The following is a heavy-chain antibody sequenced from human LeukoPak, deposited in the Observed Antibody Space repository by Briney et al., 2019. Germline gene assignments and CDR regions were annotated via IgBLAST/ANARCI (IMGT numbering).Heavy chain of an antibody. J-gene: IGHJ4*02. Sequence: PSETLSLTCTVSGGSISSSSYYWGWIRQPPGKGLEWIGSIYYSGSTYYNPSLKSRVTISVDTSKNQFSLKLSSVTAADTAVYYCARGAPLVYDSSGFLDYWGQGTLVTVSS. V-gene: IGHV4-39*07. CDR1: GGSISSSSYY. D-gene: IGHD3-22*01. CDR2: IYYSGST. CDR3: ARGAPLVYDSSGFLDY.